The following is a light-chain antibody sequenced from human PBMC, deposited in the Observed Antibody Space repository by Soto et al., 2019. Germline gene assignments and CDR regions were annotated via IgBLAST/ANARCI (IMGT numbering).Light chain of an antibody. V-gene: IGKV1-39*01. CDR1: QRIDNY. CDR2: VAS. J-gene: IGKJ4*01. Sequence: DIQMTQSPSSLPASVGDRVNITCRTTQRIDNYLNWYQQKPGKAPNLLIFVASSLQSGVPSRFSGIVSGTDFTLTISSLQPEDFATYYCQQRYTSPPTCGGGTKVEMK. CDR3: QQRYTSPPT.